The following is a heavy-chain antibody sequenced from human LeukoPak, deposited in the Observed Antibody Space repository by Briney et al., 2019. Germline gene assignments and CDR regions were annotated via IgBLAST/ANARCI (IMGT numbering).Heavy chain of an antibody. V-gene: IGHV3-74*01. CDR2: INTDGSST. CDR1: GFTFSQYR. J-gene: IGHJ2*01. Sequence: GGSLRLSCAASGFTFSQYRMHWVRQAPGKGLVWVSHINTDGSSTTNAYSVKGRFTISRDNAKNTLFLQMNSLRGEDTAVYYCARGRYFDLWGRGTLVTVSS. CDR3: ARGRYFDL.